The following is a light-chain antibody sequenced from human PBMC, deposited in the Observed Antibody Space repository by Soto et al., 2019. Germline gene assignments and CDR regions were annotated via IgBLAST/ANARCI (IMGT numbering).Light chain of an antibody. V-gene: IGKV1-5*01. Sequence: DIQMTQSPSTLYASVGDRVTITCRASQSIGTWLAWYQQKPGKAPKLLIFDASRLESGVPSRFSGSGSGTEFTLTISSLQPDDFATYYCQQYNTYRTFGQGTKVDIK. J-gene: IGKJ1*01. CDR1: QSIGTW. CDR2: DAS. CDR3: QQYNTYRT.